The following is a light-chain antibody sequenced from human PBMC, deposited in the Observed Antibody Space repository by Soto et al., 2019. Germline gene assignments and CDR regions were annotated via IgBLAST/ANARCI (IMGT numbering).Light chain of an antibody. V-gene: IGKV3D-15*01. CDR2: GAS. CDR3: QQYNSYAFS. J-gene: IGKJ3*01. Sequence: EIVLWNSLGILSLYHGERATLSCRASQSVSSRLAWYQQKPGQAPRLLISGASSRATGIPDRFSGSGFGTDFTLTISGLQPEDFATYYCQQYNSYAFSFGPGTKVDIK. CDR1: QSVSSR.